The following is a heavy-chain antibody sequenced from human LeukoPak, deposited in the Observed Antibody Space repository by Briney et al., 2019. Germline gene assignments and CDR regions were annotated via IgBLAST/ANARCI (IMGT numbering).Heavy chain of an antibody. D-gene: IGHD2-15*01. CDR2: ISGSGGST. J-gene: IGHJ4*02. Sequence: GGSLRLSCAASGFTFSSYAMSWVRQAPGKGLEWVSAISGSGGSTYYADSVKGRFTISRDNSKNTLYLQMNSLRAEDTAVYYCAKGNGRYCSGGSCYGTFDYWGQGTLVTVSS. V-gene: IGHV3-23*01. CDR3: AKGNGRYCSGGSCYGTFDY. CDR1: GFTFSSYA.